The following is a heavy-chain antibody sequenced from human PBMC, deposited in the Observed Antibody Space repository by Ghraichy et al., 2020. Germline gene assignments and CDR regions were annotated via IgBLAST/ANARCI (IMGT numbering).Heavy chain of an antibody. Sequence: GGSLRLSCAASGFNFNSHGLHWVRQAPGKGLEWVAVIWNDGSKKYYTDSVKGRFTISRDDSKNTLYLQMDSLRAEDTAVYYCARSDYGDDTGRDAFAIWGQGTMVIVSS. CDR1: GFNFNSHG. CDR3: ARSDYGDDTGRDAFAI. D-gene: IGHD4-17*01. CDR2: IWNDGSKK. J-gene: IGHJ3*02. V-gene: IGHV3-33*01.